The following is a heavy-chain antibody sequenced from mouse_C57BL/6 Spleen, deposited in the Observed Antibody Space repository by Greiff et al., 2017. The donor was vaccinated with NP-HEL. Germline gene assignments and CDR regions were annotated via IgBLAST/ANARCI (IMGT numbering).Heavy chain of an antibody. J-gene: IGHJ2*01. D-gene: IGHD2-4*01. CDR2: IYPGSGST. V-gene: IGHV1-55*01. Sequence: QVQLQQSGAELVKPGASVKMSCKASGYTFTSYWITWVKQRPGQGLEWIGDIYPGSGSTNYNEKFKSKATLTVDTSSSTAYMQLSSLTSEDSAVYECARRGYDYDEDYWGQGTTLTVSS. CDR3: ARRGYDYDEDY. CDR1: GYTFTSYW.